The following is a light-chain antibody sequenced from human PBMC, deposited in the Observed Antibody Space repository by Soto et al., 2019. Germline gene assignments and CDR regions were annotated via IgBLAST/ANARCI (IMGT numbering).Light chain of an antibody. J-gene: IGKJ1*01. CDR3: HQRQRWPRT. V-gene: IGKV3D-15*01. CDR1: QSVSIN. CDR2: DAS. Sequence: EIVMTQSPGTLSVSPGERATLSCRASQSVSINLAWYQQKPGQAPRLLIYDASTRATGIPGRFSGSGSGTDFTLTITSLEPEDFAFYYCHQRQRWPRTFGQGTKVDIK.